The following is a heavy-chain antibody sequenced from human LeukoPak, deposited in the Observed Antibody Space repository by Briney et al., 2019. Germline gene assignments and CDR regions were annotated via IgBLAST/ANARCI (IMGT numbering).Heavy chain of an antibody. Sequence: SETLSLTCAVYGGSFGGYYWSWIRQPPGKGLEWIGEINHSGSTNYNPSLKSRVTISVDTSKNQFSLKLSSVTAADTAVYYCARSGIAARRGAGQNYYYYYYMDVWGKGTTVTVSS. D-gene: IGHD6-6*01. CDR3: ARSGIAARRGAGQNYYYYYYMDV. CDR1: GGSFGGYY. CDR2: INHSGST. V-gene: IGHV4-34*01. J-gene: IGHJ6*03.